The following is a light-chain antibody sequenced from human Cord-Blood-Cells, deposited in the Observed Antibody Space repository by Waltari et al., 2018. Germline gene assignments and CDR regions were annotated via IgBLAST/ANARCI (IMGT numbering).Light chain of an antibody. CDR1: SSDVGSYNL. J-gene: IGLJ3*02. Sequence: QSALTQPASVSGSPGQSITISCTGTSSDVGSYNLVSWYQPHPGKAPKLMIYEGRKRPLRVSYRFSGSKSGNTASLTISGLQAEDEADYYCCSYAGSSTWVFGGGTKLTVL. V-gene: IGLV2-23*01. CDR2: EGR. CDR3: CSYAGSSTWV.